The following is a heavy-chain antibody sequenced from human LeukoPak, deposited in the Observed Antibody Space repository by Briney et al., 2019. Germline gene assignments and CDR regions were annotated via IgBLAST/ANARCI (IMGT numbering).Heavy chain of an antibody. V-gene: IGHV3-23*01. CDR2: ISPAGGTT. D-gene: IGHD5-18*01. CDR3: ARRYTYAYHFDY. Sequence: GGSLRLSCAVSGFTFSSEAMGWVRQLPGGGLEWVSTISPAGGTTYYAESMKGRFTISRDNSKNTLYLHMNSLRADDSAVYYCARRYTYAYHFDYWGQGTLVTVSS. CDR1: GFTFSSEA. J-gene: IGHJ4*02.